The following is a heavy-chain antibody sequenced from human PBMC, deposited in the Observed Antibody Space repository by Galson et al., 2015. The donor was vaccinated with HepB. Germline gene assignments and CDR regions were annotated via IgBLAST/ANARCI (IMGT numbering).Heavy chain of an antibody. Sequence: SLRLSCAASGFSFSSYAMRWVRQAPGKGPEWVAAITGSGGITYYADSVKGRFTISRDNSENTVYLQMNSLRAEDTALYYCAKAPIAVAGIIDHWGQGTLVTVFS. V-gene: IGHV3-23*01. D-gene: IGHD6-19*01. CDR3: AKAPIAVAGIIDH. CDR2: ITGSGGIT. J-gene: IGHJ4*02. CDR1: GFSFSSYA.